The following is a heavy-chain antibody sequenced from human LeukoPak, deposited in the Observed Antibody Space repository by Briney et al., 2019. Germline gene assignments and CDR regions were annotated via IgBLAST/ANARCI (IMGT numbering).Heavy chain of an antibody. CDR1: GFTFSDYY. V-gene: IGHV3-11*01. J-gene: IGHJ4*02. D-gene: IGHD1-14*01. Sequence: GGSLRLSCAASGFTFSDYYMSRIRQAPGKGLEWVSYISSSGSTIYYADSVKGRFTISRDNAKNSLYLQMNSLRAEDTAVYYCARLVTTVGDPYYFDYWGQGTLVTVSS. CDR2: ISSSGSTI. CDR3: ARLVTTVGDPYYFDY.